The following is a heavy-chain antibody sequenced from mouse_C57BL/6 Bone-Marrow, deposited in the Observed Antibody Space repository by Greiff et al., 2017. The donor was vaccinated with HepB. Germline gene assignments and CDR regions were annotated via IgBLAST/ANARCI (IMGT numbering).Heavy chain of an antibody. CDR3: TRGGRPDY. J-gene: IGHJ2*01. CDR2: IDPETGGT. V-gene: IGHV1-15*01. D-gene: IGHD1-1*01. CDR1: GYTFTDYE. Sequence: QVQLKESGAELVRPGASVTLSCKASGYTFTDYEMHWVKQTPVHGLEWIGAIDPETGGTAYNQKFKGKAILTADKSSSTAYMELRSLTSEDSAVYYCTRGGRPDYWGQGTTLTVSS.